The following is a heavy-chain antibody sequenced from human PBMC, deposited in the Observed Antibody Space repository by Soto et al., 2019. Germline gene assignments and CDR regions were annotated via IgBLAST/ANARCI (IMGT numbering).Heavy chain of an antibody. CDR1: GFTCDDYA. CDR3: AKAYSSSWYDY. Sequence: EVQLVESGGGLVQPGRSLRLSCAASGFTCDDYAMHWVRQAPGKGLEWVSGISWNSGSIGYADSVKGRFTISRDNAKNSLYLQMNSLRAEDTALYYCAKAYSSSWYDYCGQGTLVTVSS. D-gene: IGHD6-13*01. V-gene: IGHV3-9*01. CDR2: ISWNSGSI. J-gene: IGHJ4*02.